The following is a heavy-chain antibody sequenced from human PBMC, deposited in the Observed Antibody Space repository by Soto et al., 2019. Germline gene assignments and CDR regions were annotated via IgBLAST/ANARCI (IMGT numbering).Heavy chain of an antibody. D-gene: IGHD2-15*01. V-gene: IGHV4-39*01. J-gene: IGHJ4*02. Sequence: SETLSLTCTVSGGSISSSSYYWGWIRQPPGKGLEWIGSIYYSGSTCYNPSLKSRVTISVDTSKNQFSLKLSSVTAADTAVYYCARLMKYCSGGSCYPDYWGQGTLVTVSS. CDR1: GGSISSSSYY. CDR3: ARLMKYCSGGSCYPDY. CDR2: IYYSGST.